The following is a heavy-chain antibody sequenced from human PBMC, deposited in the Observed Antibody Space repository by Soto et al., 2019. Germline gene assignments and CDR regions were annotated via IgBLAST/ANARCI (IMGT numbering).Heavy chain of an antibody. V-gene: IGHV4-4*02. D-gene: IGHD5-12*01. CDR3: ARGGRWLFDY. CDR1: GGSISTDNW. Sequence: QAQLMESGPGLVKPSGTLSLTCAVSGGSISTDNWWSWVRQPPGKGLEWVGEISHSGNTNYNPSLKSRLTISIEKSKDQFSLDVTFGTAADTAVYYCARGGRWLFDYWGQGALVTVSS. J-gene: IGHJ4*02. CDR2: ISHSGNT.